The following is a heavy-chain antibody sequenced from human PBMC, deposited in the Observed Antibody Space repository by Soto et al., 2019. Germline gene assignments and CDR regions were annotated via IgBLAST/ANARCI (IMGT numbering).Heavy chain of an antibody. J-gene: IGHJ6*02. CDR1: GFTFSSYG. CDR2: IWYDGSNK. D-gene: IGHD1-26*01. V-gene: IGHV3-33*01. CDR3: ARDLGDYVMDV. Sequence: ESGGGVVQPGRSLRLSCAASGFTFSSYGMHWVRQAPGKGLEWVAVIWYDGSNKYYADSVKGRFTISRDNSKNTLYLQMNSLRAEDTAVYYCARDLGDYVMDVWGQGTTVTVSS.